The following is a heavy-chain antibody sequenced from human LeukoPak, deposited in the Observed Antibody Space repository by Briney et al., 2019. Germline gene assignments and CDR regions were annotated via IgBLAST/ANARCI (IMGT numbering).Heavy chain of an antibody. Sequence: PSETLSLTCTVSGGSISSSSYYWGWIRQPPGKGLEWIGSIYYSGSTNTNCNPSLKSRATISVDTSKNQFSLRLSSVTAADTAVYYCARGRDYDSTTYWGDYYMDVWGKGTTVTVSS. J-gene: IGHJ6*03. D-gene: IGHD2/OR15-2a*01. V-gene: IGHV4-39*07. CDR1: GGSISSSSYY. CDR3: ARGRDYDSTTYWGDYYMDV. CDR2: IYYSGSTNT.